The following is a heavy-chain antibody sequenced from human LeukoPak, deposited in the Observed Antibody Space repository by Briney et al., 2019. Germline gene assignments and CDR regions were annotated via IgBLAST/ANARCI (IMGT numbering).Heavy chain of an antibody. Sequence: ASVKVSCKASGGTFSSYAISWVRQAPGQGLEWMGGIIPICGTANYAQKFQGRVTITADESTSTAYMELSSLRSEDTAVYYCARHGVRGRLPPPYYYYMDVWGKGTTVTISS. V-gene: IGHV1-69*13. D-gene: IGHD3-10*01. J-gene: IGHJ6*03. CDR3: ARHGVRGRLPPPYYYYMDV. CDR1: GGTFSSYA. CDR2: IIPICGTA.